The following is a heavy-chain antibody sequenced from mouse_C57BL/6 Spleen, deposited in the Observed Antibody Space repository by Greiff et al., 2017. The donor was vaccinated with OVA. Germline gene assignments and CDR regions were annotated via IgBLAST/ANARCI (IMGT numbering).Heavy chain of an antibody. D-gene: IGHD1-1*01. J-gene: IGHJ2*01. Sequence: VQLQQSGTVLARPGASVKMSCKTSGYTFTSYWMHWVKQRPGQGLEWIGAIYPGNSDTSYNQKFKGKAKLTAVTSASTAYMELSSLTNEDSSFYYCTRSYYYGSSPDYWGQGTTLTVSS. CDR3: TRSYYYGSSPDY. CDR1: GYTFTSYW. V-gene: IGHV1-5*01. CDR2: IYPGNSDT.